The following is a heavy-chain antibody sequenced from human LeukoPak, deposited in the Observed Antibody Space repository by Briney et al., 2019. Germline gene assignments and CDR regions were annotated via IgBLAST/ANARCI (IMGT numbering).Heavy chain of an antibody. Sequence: GGSLRLSCAASGFTFSSYSMNWVRQAPGKGLEWASSISSSSSYIYYADSVKGRFTISRDNSKNTLYLQMNSLRAEDTAVYYCAKDPVRLTTAHYFDYWGQGALVTVSS. CDR1: GFTFSSYS. CDR3: AKDPVRLTTAHYFDY. D-gene: IGHD4-17*01. CDR2: ISSSSSYI. V-gene: IGHV3-21*01. J-gene: IGHJ4*02.